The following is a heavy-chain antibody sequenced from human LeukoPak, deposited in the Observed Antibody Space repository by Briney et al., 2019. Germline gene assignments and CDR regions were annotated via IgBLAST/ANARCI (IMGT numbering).Heavy chain of an antibody. CDR2: IKSKTDGGTT. D-gene: IGHD3-10*01. Sequence: GGSLRLSCAASGFTFSNAWLSWVRQAPGKGLEWVGRIKSKTDGGTTDYAAPVKGRFTISRDDSKNTLYLQMNSLKTEDTAVYYCTTEEWFREPVDYWGQGTLVTVSS. CDR1: GFTFSNAW. CDR3: TTEEWFREPVDY. V-gene: IGHV3-15*01. J-gene: IGHJ4*02.